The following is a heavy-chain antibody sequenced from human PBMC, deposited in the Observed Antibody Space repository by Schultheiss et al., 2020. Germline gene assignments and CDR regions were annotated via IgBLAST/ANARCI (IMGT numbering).Heavy chain of an antibody. J-gene: IGHJ2*01. CDR2: ISWNSGTK. V-gene: IGHV3-69-1*01. Sequence: GGSLRLSCAASGFIVSNNYMSWVRQAPGKGLEWVSGISWNSGTKRYADSVKGRFTISRDNAKSSLHLQMNSLRAGDTAVYYCARQRGIAVAANNWYFDLWGRGTLVTVSS. CDR1: GFIVSNNY. D-gene: IGHD6-19*01. CDR3: ARQRGIAVAANNWYFDL.